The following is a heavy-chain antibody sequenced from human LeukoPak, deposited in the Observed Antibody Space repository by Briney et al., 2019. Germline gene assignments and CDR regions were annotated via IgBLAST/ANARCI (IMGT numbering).Heavy chain of an antibody. CDR2: ISTSGSTK. V-gene: IGHV3-48*03. D-gene: IGHD3-22*01. J-gene: IGHJ4*02. CDR3: AREAAGYYYDSSGLGY. CDR1: GFTFSSYE. Sequence: GGSLRLSCAASGFTFSSYEMNWVRQAPGKGLEWVSYISTSGSTKYYADSVKGRFTISRDNAKNSLYLQMNSLRAEDTAVYYCAREAAGYYYDSSGLGYWGQGTLVTVSS.